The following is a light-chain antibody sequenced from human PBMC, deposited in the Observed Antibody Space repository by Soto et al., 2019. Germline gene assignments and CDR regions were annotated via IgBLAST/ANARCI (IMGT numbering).Light chain of an antibody. V-gene: IGLV2-14*01. CDR2: EVT. J-gene: IGLJ1*01. Sequence: QSALTQPASVSGSPGQSIAISCTGTRSDVGAYNYVSWYQQHACKAPKLMISEVTNRPSGVSDRFSGSKSGSTASLTISGLQAEDEADYYCSSFTSRFTFVFGTGTKVTV. CDR3: SSFTSRFTFV. CDR1: RSDVGAYNY.